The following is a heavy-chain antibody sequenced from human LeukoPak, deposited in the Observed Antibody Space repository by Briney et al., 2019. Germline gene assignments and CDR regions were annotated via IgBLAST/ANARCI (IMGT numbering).Heavy chain of an antibody. V-gene: IGHV4-59*12. CDR3: ARDSGTTGEVKFDP. J-gene: IGHJ5*02. CDR2: IYYSGST. CDR1: GGSISSYY. D-gene: IGHD3-10*01. Sequence: SETLSLTCTVSGGSISSYYWSWIRQPPGKGREWIGYIYYSGSTNYNPSLKSRVTISADTSRNHVSLTLNSVTAADTAVYYCARDSGTTGEVKFDPWGQGTLVTVSS.